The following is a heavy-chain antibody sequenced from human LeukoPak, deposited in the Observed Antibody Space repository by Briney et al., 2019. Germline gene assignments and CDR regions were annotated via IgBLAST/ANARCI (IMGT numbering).Heavy chain of an antibody. J-gene: IGHJ5*02. D-gene: IGHD3-3*01. CDR1: GGSFSGYY. CDR3: VRGDFWSGPGSNTWFDP. CDR2: INHSGST. V-gene: IGHV4-34*01. Sequence: KPSETLSLTCAVYGGSFSGYYWSWIRQPPGKGLEWIGEINHSGSTNYNPSLESRVTISVATSKNQFYMTLSPVTAGDTAVYYCVRGDFWSGPGSNTWFDPWGQGTLATVSS.